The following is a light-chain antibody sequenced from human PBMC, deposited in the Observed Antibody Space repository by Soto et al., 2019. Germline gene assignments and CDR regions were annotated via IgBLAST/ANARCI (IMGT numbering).Light chain of an antibody. J-gene: IGKJ5*01. Sequence: PVSCWAGQGVTTNFAWYQQKSGQPPRLLIYDVSIRATGVPARFSATGSETDFTLTISGLQSGDSAVYFCQQYNNWPFSFGQGTRLEIK. CDR1: QGVTTN. V-gene: IGKV3-15*01. CDR3: QQYNNWPFS. CDR2: DVS.